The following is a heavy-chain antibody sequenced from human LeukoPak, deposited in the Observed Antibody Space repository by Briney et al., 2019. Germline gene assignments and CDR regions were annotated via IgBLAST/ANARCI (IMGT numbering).Heavy chain of an antibody. CDR2: INYSGST. D-gene: IGHD1-1*01. J-gene: IGHJ6*02. V-gene: IGHV4-39*01. CDR3: ARSGGWDGMDV. Sequence: SETLSLTCSVSGGSMSSSSHYWDWIRQPPGKGLEWIGGINYSGSTYYNPSLQSRVTISRDTSNNQFSLKLGSVTTSDTAVYYCARSGGWDGMDVWGQGTAVTVSS. CDR1: GGSMSSSSHY.